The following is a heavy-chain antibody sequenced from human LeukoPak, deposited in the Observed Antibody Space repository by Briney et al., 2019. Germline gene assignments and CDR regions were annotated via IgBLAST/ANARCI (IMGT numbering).Heavy chain of an antibody. CDR3: ATTLPDYYDSSGLYGMDV. V-gene: IGHV1-24*01. CDR1: GYTLTELS. J-gene: IGHJ6*02. CDR2: FDPEDGET. D-gene: IGHD3-22*01. Sequence: ASVKVSCTVSGYTLTELSMHWVRQAPGKGLEWMGGFDPEDGETIYAQKFQGRVTMTEDTSTDTAYMELSSLRSEDTAVYYCATTLPDYYDSSGLYGMDVWGQGTTVTVSS.